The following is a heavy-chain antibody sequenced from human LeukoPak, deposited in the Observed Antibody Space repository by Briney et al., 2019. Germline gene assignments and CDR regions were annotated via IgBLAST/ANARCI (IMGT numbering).Heavy chain of an antibody. Sequence: PSETLSLTCTVSGGSVNSGSYYWNWIRQPPGKGLEWIGYIYSSGTTNYNPSLKSRATISVDTSKNQFSLKLSSVTAADTAVYYCARDTYETYSQFDYWGQGTLVTVSS. CDR1: GGSVNSGSYY. CDR2: IYSSGTT. CDR3: ARDTYETYSQFDY. V-gene: IGHV4-61*01. J-gene: IGHJ4*02. D-gene: IGHD2-15*01.